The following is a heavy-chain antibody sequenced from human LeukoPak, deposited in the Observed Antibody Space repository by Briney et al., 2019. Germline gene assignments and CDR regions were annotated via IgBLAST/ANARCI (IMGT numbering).Heavy chain of an antibody. D-gene: IGHD3-10*01. CDR2: VYSGGST. Sequence: PGGSLRLSCVASGFTVSSYYVSWVRQAPGEGLEWVSVVYSGGSTYYADSVEGRFTVSRDNSKNTLYLEMKSLRADDTAVYYCARGPRITLIRGGQWYYYMDVWGKGTTVTISS. J-gene: IGHJ6*03. CDR3: ARGPRITLIRGGQWYYYMDV. CDR1: GFTVSSYY. V-gene: IGHV3-53*01.